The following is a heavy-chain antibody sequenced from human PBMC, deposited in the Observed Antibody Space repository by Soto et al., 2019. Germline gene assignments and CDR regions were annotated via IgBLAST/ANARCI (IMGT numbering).Heavy chain of an antibody. Sequence: GGSLRLSCEASGFNFSRSWMSWVRQAPGKGLEWVANMKEDGSEKYYADSVRGRFTISRDNAKNSVHLQMNSLRVEDTDVYYCERGFYTDYWGQGALVTVSS. CDR2: MKEDGSEK. V-gene: IGHV3-7*01. CDR1: GFNFSRSW. J-gene: IGHJ4*02. CDR3: ERGFYTDY. D-gene: IGHD3-3*01.